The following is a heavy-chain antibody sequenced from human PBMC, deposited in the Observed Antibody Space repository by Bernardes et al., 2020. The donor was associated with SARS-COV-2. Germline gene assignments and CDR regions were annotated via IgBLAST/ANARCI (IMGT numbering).Heavy chain of an antibody. CDR2: IYSSGTT. Sequence: SETLSLTCTVSGASINSGGYYWTWIRQPAGKGLEWIGRIYSSGTTNYNPSLKSRVTVSLDTSRNQFSLRLTSVTAADTAVYYCARANTLIRGVTVTAGFDSWGQGTLVTVSS. CDR1: GASINSGGYY. V-gene: IGHV4-61*02. D-gene: IGHD3-10*01. CDR3: ARANTLIRGVTVTAGFDS. J-gene: IGHJ4*02.